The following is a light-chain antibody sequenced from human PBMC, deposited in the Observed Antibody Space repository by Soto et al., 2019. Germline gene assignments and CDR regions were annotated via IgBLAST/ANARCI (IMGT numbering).Light chain of an antibody. CDR2: GVS. V-gene: IGKV1-39*01. J-gene: IGKJ5*01. CDR1: QSISSF. Sequence: DIQMTQSPSTLSASVGGRVTITCRASQSISSFLNWYQQKPGKAPKVLVYGVSSLQSGVPSRFSGSGSGTDFTLIISSLQPEDFATYYCQQSYTTPRTFGQGTRLEIK. CDR3: QQSYTTPRT.